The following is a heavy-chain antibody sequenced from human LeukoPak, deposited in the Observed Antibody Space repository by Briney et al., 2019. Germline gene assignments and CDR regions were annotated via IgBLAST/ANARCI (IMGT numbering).Heavy chain of an antibody. V-gene: IGHV4-30-2*01. D-gene: IGHD3-3*01. CDR1: GGSISSGGYS. J-gene: IGHJ3*01. CDR2: IYHSGST. CDR3: ARLSAAVHLGAFDL. Sequence: PSQTLSLTCAVSGGSISSGGYSWSWIRQPPGKGLEWIVYIYHSGSTYYNPSLKSRVTISVDRSKNHFSLRLTSVTAADTAVYYCARLSAAVHLGAFDLWGQGTMVTVSS.